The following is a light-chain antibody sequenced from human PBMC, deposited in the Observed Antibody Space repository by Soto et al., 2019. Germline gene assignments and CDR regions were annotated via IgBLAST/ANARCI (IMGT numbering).Light chain of an antibody. CDR1: QRISSW. CDR3: QQYNSYPLS. V-gene: IGKV1-5*03. J-gene: IGKJ4*01. CDR2: HAS. Sequence: DIQMTQSPSTLAASLGDRVNITCRASQRISSWLAWYQQKPGNAPKLLIYHASRLSSGVPSRFSGSASGTDFTLTITGLQTDDFATYYCQQYNSYPLSFGVGTKVDI.